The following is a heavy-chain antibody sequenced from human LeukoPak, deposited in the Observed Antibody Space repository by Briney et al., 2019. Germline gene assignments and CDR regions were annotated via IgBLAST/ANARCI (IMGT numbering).Heavy chain of an antibody. Sequence: PGGSLRLSCAASGFTSSSYAMSWVRQAPGKGLEWVSAISGSGGSTYYADSVKGRFTISRDNSKNTLYLQMNSLRAEDTAVYYCAKVLSGFYCSGGSCNYYFDYWGQGTLVTVSS. D-gene: IGHD2-15*01. CDR3: AKVLSGFYCSGGSCNYYFDY. V-gene: IGHV3-23*01. CDR2: ISGSGGST. CDR1: GFTSSSYA. J-gene: IGHJ4*02.